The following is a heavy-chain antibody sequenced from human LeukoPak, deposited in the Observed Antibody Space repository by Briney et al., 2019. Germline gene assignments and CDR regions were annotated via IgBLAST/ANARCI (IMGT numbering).Heavy chain of an antibody. Sequence: GGSLRLSCAVSGITLSNYGMSWVRQAPGKGLEWVASISGSGGRTNYADSVKGRFTISRDNPKNTLYLQMNSLRAEDTAVYFCAKRGVVIRVILVGFHKEANYFDSWGQGVLVTVSS. CDR3: AKRGVVIRVILVGFHKEANYFDS. CDR2: ISGSGGRT. V-gene: IGHV3-23*01. J-gene: IGHJ4*02. D-gene: IGHD3-22*01. CDR1: GITLSNYG.